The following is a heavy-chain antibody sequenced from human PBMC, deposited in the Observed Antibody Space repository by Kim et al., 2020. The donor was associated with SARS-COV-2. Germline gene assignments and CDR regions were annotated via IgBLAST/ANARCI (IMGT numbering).Heavy chain of an antibody. D-gene: IGHD1-20*01. J-gene: IGHJ6*04. CDR3: ARSANWNEPPDRYGMDV. CDR1: GYSFTSYW. Sequence: GESLKISCKGSGYSFTSYWIGWVRQMPGKGLEWMGIIYPGYSDTRYSPSFQGQVTISADKSISTAYLQWSSLKASDTAMYYCARSANWNEPPDRYGMDVWGKGNTVTGSS. CDR2: IYPGYSDT. V-gene: IGHV5-51*01.